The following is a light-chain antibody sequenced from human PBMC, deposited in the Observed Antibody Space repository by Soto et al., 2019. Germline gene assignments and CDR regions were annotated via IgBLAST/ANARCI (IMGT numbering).Light chain of an antibody. CDR2: DVS. Sequence: QSALTQPASVSGSPGQSITISCTETSSDVGAYNYVSWYQQHPGKAPKLIIYDVSDRPSGVSNRFSGSKSGNTASLTISGLQAEDETDYYCSSYTSSAAVVFGGGTKVTVL. CDR1: SSDVGAYNY. CDR3: SSYTSSAAVV. J-gene: IGLJ2*01. V-gene: IGLV2-14*03.